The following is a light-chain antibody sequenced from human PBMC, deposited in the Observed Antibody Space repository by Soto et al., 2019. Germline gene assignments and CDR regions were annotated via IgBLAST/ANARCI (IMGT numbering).Light chain of an antibody. J-gene: IGLJ2*01. Sequence: QAVVTQEPSVTVSPGGTVTLTCGSSTGAVTSGNFPYWFQQKPGQAPRTLIYDTNNKHSWTPARFSGSLLGGKAALTLSGAQAEDGAEYYCLLSYPGVGGVFGGGTKLTVL. V-gene: IGLV7-46*01. CDR2: DTN. CDR1: TGAVTSGNF. CDR3: LLSYPGVGGV.